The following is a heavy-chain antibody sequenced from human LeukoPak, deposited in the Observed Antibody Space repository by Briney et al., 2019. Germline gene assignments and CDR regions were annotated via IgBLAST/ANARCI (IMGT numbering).Heavy chain of an antibody. D-gene: IGHD3-22*01. Sequence: PSQTLSLTCTVSGGSISSGGYYWGWIRQPPGKGLEWIGSIYYSGSIYYNPSLKSRVTISVDTSKNQFSLKLSSVTAADTAVYYCARHEAITMIVTYWGQGTLVTVSS. CDR1: GGSISSGGYY. CDR2: IYYSGSI. V-gene: IGHV4-39*01. J-gene: IGHJ4*02. CDR3: ARHEAITMIVTY.